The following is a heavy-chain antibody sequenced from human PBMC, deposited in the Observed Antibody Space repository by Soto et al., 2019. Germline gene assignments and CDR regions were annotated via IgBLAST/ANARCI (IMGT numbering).Heavy chain of an antibody. CDR2: IYRNGAT. CDR3: ASLFGP. D-gene: IGHD3-16*01. CDR1: GGSIVNTNW. Sequence: SETLSLTCVVSGGSIVNTNWWTWVRQPPGKGLEWLGEIYRNGATNYHSSVRGRVTISVDKSNNQFSLLLNSLTAADTAVYYCASLFGPWGQGTLVTVSS. J-gene: IGHJ5*02. V-gene: IGHV4-4*02.